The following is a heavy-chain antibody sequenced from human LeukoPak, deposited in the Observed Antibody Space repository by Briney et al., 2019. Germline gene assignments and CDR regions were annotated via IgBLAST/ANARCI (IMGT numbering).Heavy chain of an antibody. V-gene: IGHV4-39*02. D-gene: IGHD6-6*01. CDR2: IFYSGRS. Sequence: SETLSLTCTVSGGSISGSSYYWGWIRQPPGKGLEWTGSIFYSGRSYYNPSLKSRVTISVDTSKNNFSLKLSSVTAADTALYYCARGQEQLDFLSYYYYYMDVWGSGTTVTVSS. CDR3: ARGQEQLDFLSYYYYYMDV. J-gene: IGHJ6*03. CDR1: GGSISGSSYY.